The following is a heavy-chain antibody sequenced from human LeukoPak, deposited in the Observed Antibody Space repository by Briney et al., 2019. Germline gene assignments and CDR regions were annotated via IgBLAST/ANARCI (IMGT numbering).Heavy chain of an antibody. CDR2: IYTSGST. CDR1: GVSISSYY. D-gene: IGHD4-17*01. J-gene: IGHJ3*02. CDR3: ARKRLRTPSAAFDI. V-gene: IGHV4-4*07. Sequence: SETLSLTCTVSGVSISSYYWSWIRQPAGKGLEWIGRIYTSGSTNYNPSLKSRVTMSVDTSKNQFSLKLSSVTAADTAVYYCARKRLRTPSAAFDIWGQGTMVTVSS.